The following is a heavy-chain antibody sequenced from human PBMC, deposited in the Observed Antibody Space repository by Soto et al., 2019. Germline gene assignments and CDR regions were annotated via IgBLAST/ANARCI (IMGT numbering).Heavy chain of an antibody. Sequence: PSETLSLTCTVSGGSISSGGYYWSWIRQHPGKGLEWIGYIYYSGSTYYNPSLKSRVTISVDTSKNQFSLKLSSVTAADTAVYYCARGSHYYDSSGPLGFDPWGQGTLVTVSS. V-gene: IGHV4-31*03. J-gene: IGHJ5*02. CDR1: GGSISSGGYY. CDR2: IYYSGST. D-gene: IGHD3-22*01. CDR3: ARGSHYYDSSGPLGFDP.